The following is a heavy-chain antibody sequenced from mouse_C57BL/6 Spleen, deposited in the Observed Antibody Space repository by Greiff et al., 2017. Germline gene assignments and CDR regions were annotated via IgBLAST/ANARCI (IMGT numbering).Heavy chain of an antibody. CDR3: ARGSSYGY. CDR2: INPGSGGT. Sequence: VQGVESGAELVRPGTSVKVSCKASGYAFTNYLIEWVKQRPGQGLEWIGVINPGSGGTNYNEKFKGKATLTADKSSSTAYMQLSSLTSEDSAVYFCARGSSYGYWGQGTTLTVSS. J-gene: IGHJ2*01. D-gene: IGHD1-1*01. CDR1: GYAFTNYL. V-gene: IGHV1-54*01.